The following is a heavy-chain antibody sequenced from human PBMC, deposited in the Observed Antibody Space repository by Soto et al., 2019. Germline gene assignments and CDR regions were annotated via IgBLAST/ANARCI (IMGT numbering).Heavy chain of an antibody. CDR2: ISWNSCSI. V-gene: IGHV3-9*01. CDR1: GFTFDDYA. J-gene: IGHJ4*02. Sequence: EVQLVESGGGLVQPGRSLRLSCAASGFTFDDYAMHWVRQAPGKGLVWVSGISWNSCSIGYVDSVKGRFTISRVNAKNSLYLQMNSLRAEDTALYYCAKDRKIAVAGIDYWGQGTLVTVSS. CDR3: AKDRKIAVAGIDY. D-gene: IGHD6-19*01.